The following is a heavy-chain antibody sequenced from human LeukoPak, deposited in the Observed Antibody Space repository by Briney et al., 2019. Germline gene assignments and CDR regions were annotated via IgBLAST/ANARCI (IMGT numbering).Heavy chain of an antibody. Sequence: SGGSLRLSCAASGFTSSSYALSWVRQGPGKGLEWVSHISGSGDNTYYADSVKGRFTISRDNSKNTLYLQMNSLRAEDTAVFYCAKVATKGNYYDSSGYSLDYWGQGTLVTVSS. V-gene: IGHV3-23*01. J-gene: IGHJ4*02. CDR2: ISGSGDNT. CDR1: GFTSSSYA. D-gene: IGHD3-22*01. CDR3: AKVATKGNYYDSSGYSLDY.